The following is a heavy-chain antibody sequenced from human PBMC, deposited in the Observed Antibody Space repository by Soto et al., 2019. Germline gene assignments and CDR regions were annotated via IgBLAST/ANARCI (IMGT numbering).Heavy chain of an antibody. Sequence: QVQLVQSGAEMKKPGASVKVSCKASGYTFTSYYMHWVRQAPGQGLEWMGIINPSVGSTTYAQKFQGRVTMTRDTSTSTVYMELSSLRSEDTAVYYCASEVAGPFDYWGQGTLVTVSS. CDR3: ASEVAGPFDY. J-gene: IGHJ4*02. V-gene: IGHV1-46*03. CDR1: GYTFTSYY. CDR2: INPSVGST. D-gene: IGHD6-19*01.